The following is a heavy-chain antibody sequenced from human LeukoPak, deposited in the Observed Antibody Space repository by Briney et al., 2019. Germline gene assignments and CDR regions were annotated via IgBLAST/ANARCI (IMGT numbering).Heavy chain of an antibody. CDR3: AHLVWEYVGGLDV. V-gene: IGHV3-23*05. CDR1: GFTFSSYA. J-gene: IGHJ6*02. CDR2: IYTNGRDT. Sequence: GGSLRLSCAASGFTFSSYAMSWVRQAPGKGLEWVSGIYTNGRDTRYADSVKGRFTISRDNSKNTLYLQMHSLRVEDTAVYYCAHLVWEYVGGLDVWGQGTTVTVS. D-gene: IGHD3/OR15-3a*01.